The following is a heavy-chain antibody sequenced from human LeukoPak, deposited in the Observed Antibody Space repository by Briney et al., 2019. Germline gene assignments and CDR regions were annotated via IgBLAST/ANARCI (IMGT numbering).Heavy chain of an antibody. CDR1: GFAFSNYS. Sequence: GGSLRLSCVVSGFAFSNYSMSWVRLAPGKGLEWVSSISNSGSHIYDADSVKGRFTISRDNAKNSLFLQMYSLRAEDAAVYYCATLLLGPTEDYWGQGTLVTVSS. CDR2: ISNSGSHI. D-gene: IGHD3-16*01. V-gene: IGHV3-21*01. CDR3: ATLLLGPTEDY. J-gene: IGHJ4*02.